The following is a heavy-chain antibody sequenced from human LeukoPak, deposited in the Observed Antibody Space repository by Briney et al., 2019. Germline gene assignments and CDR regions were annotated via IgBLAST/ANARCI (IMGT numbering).Heavy chain of an antibody. Sequence: GGSLRLSCAATGFTFSIYTIIWVRQAPGKGLEWVSSISSASTDIDYADSAKGRFTISRDNAKNSLYLHMNSLRVEDTAVYYCARVCGSGRSGRGCFPDAFDYWGLGTLVTVSS. V-gene: IGHV3-21*04. CDR3: ARVCGSGRSGRGCFPDAFDY. J-gene: IGHJ4*02. D-gene: IGHD2-15*01. CDR2: ISSASTDI. CDR1: GFTFSIYT.